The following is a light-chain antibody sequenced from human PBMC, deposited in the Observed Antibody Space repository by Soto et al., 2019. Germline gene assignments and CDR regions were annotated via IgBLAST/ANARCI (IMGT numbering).Light chain of an antibody. Sequence: QSVLTQPPSVSGAPGQRVTISCTGSSSNIGAGYAVHWYQQLPGTAPKLLVHGNNDRPSGVPDRFSASKSGTSASLAITGLQVEDEADYYCQSFDSRLSGWVFGGGTKLTVL. CDR3: QSFDSRLSGWV. CDR1: SSNIGAGYA. J-gene: IGLJ2*01. CDR2: GNN. V-gene: IGLV1-40*01.